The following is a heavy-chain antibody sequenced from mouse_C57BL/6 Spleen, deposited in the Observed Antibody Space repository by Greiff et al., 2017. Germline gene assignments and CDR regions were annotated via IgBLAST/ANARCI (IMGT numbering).Heavy chain of an antibody. J-gene: IGHJ3*01. Sequence: EVQLVESGGGLVKPGGSLKLSCAASGFTFSDYGMHWVRQAPEKGLEWVAYISSGSSTIYYADTVKGRFTISRDTAKNTLFLQMTSLMSEDTAMYYCARTLTSWFAYWGQGTLVTVSA. V-gene: IGHV5-17*01. CDR1: GFTFSDYG. CDR2: ISSGSSTI. CDR3: ARTLTSWFAY. D-gene: IGHD4-1*01.